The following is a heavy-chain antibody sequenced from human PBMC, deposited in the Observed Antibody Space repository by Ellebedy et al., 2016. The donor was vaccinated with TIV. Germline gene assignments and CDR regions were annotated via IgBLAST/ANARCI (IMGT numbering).Heavy chain of an antibody. J-gene: IGHJ4*02. CDR2: IIPIFGTA. CDR3: ARAPKEGGSYYLFDY. D-gene: IGHD1-26*01. V-gene: IGHV1-69*13. CDR1: RGTFSSYA. Sequence: AASVKVSCKASRGTFSSYAISWVRQAPGQGLEWMGGIIPIFGTANYAQKFQGRVTITADESTSTAHMDLSSLRSEDTAVYYCARAPKEGGSYYLFDYWGQGTLVTVSS.